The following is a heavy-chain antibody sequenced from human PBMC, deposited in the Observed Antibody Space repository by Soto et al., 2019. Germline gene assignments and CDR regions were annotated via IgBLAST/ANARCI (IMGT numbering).Heavy chain of an antibody. D-gene: IGHD4-17*01. J-gene: IGHJ4*02. V-gene: IGHV4-31*03. Sequence: QVQLQEAGPGLVKPSQTLSLTCTVSGGSISSGGYYWSWIRQHPGKGLEWIGYIYYSGSTYYNPSLKSRVTISVDTSKNQFFLKLSSVTAADTAVYYCASWGYGDYPLHFDYWGQGTLVTVSS. CDR1: GGSISSGGYY. CDR3: ASWGYGDYPLHFDY. CDR2: IYYSGST.